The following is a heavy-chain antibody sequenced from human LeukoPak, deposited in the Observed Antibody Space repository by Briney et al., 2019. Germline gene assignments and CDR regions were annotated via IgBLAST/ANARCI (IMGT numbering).Heavy chain of an antibody. CDR2: IYYSGST. Sequence: SETLSLTCTVSGGSISSYYWSWVRQPPGKGLEWIGYIYYSGSTNYNPSLKSRVTISVDTSKNQFSLKLSSVTAADTAVYYCARGRSGSTPDNWFDPWGQGTLVTVSS. CDR1: GGSISSYY. J-gene: IGHJ5*02. D-gene: IGHD3-3*01. CDR3: ARGRSGSTPDNWFDP. V-gene: IGHV4-59*01.